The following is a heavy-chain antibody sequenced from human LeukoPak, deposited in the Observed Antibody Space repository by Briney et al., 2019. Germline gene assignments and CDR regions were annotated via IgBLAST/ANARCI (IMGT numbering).Heavy chain of an antibody. J-gene: IGHJ4*02. CDR2: ISGSGGST. CDR3: AKATAPVYCGGDCYFNY. CDR1: GFTFSSYA. Sequence: GGSLRLSCAASGFTFSSYAMSWVRQAPGKGLEWVSAISGSGGSTYYADSVKGRFTISRDNSKNTLYLQMNSLRAEDTAVYYCAKATAPVYCGGDCYFNYWGQGTLVTVPS. D-gene: IGHD2-21*02. V-gene: IGHV3-23*01.